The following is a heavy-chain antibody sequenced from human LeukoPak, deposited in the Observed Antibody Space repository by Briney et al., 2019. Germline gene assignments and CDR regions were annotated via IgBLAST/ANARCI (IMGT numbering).Heavy chain of an antibody. V-gene: IGHV1-2*02. Sequence: ASVKVSCKASGHTFTGYYMHWVRQAPGQGLEWMGWIDPNGGGTKYAQKFQGRVTMARDTSISTGYMQLSRLTSDDTAVYYCARGGGLAAAGTRFDYWGQGTLVTVSS. CDR2: IDPNGGGT. CDR1: GHTFTGYY. D-gene: IGHD6-13*01. J-gene: IGHJ4*02. CDR3: ARGGGLAAAGTRFDY.